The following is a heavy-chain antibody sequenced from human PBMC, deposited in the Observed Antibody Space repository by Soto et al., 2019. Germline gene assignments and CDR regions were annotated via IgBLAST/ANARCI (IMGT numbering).Heavy chain of an antibody. CDR2: ISYDGSNK. CDR1: GFTFSSYG. V-gene: IGHV3-30*18. CDR3: AKGRYYYDSSGYPSPDY. J-gene: IGHJ4*02. D-gene: IGHD3-22*01. Sequence: GGSLRLSCGASGFTFSSYGMHWFRQAPGKGLEWVAVISYDGSNKYYADSVKGRFTISRDNSKNTLYLQMNSLRAEDTAVYYCAKGRYYYDSSGYPSPDYWGQGTLVTVSS.